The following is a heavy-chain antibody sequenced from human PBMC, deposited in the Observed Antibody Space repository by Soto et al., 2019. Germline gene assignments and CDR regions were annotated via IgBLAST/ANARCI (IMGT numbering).Heavy chain of an antibody. CDR2: ISAYNGNT. Sequence: XSVKVSCNASGYTFTSYGSIWVRQAPGQGLEWMGWISAYNGNTNYAQKLQGRVTMTTDTSTSTAYMELRSLRSDDTAVYYCAREDIVVVPDALGGSYYYGMDVWGQGTTVTVSS. CDR1: GYTFTSYG. CDR3: AREDIVVVPDALGGSYYYGMDV. D-gene: IGHD2-2*01. J-gene: IGHJ6*02. V-gene: IGHV1-18*04.